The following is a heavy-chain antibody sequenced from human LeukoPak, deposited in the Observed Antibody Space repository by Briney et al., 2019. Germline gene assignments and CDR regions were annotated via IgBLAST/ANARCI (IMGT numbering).Heavy chain of an antibody. CDR1: GFTFNRYA. Sequence: GGSLRLSCSASGFTFNRYAMSWVRQAPGKGLEWVSSISISGRKTYYAGSVQGQFSISRDNSKHTLYLQMSSLRAEDTAVYYCARDVGRDYDFWSGPYAALRWFDPWGQGTLVTVSS. V-gene: IGHV3-23*01. CDR2: ISISGRKT. CDR3: ARDVGRDYDFWSGPYAALRWFDP. D-gene: IGHD3-3*01. J-gene: IGHJ5*02.